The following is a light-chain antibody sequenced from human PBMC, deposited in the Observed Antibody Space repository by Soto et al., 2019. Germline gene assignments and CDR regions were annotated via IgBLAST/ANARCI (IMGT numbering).Light chain of an antibody. J-gene: IGKJ1*01. Sequence: DIVMTQSPDSLAVSLGERATFNCKSSQSILSSSNNRNYLAWYQQKPGQPPKLLIYWTSTRESGVPDRFSGSGSGTDFTLTISSLQAEDVAVYSCQEYFSTPTFGQGTKVEIK. CDR3: QEYFSTPT. CDR2: WTS. V-gene: IGKV4-1*01. CDR1: QSILSSSNNRNY.